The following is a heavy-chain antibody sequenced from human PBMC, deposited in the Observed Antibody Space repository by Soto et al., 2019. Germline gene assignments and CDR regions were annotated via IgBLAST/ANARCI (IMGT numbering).Heavy chain of an antibody. J-gene: IGHJ6*02. CDR1: GFTFWHYA. CDR2: ISRNGDRT. V-gene: IGHV3-23*01. CDR3: VKGWSGEKCPCMHV. D-gene: IGHD3-3*01. Sequence: EVQLLESGGGLGQPGGSLRLSCEASGFTFWHYAMTWVRQPPGKGPEWVSSISRNGDRTYYVDSVKVRFIISRDNSENTLFLQMDSLRDEDAGIYSCVKGWSGEKCPCMHVWGQGTTVPVSS.